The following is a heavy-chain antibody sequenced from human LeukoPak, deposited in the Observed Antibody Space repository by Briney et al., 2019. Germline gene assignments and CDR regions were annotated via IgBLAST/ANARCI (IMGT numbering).Heavy chain of an antibody. Sequence: PGGSLRLSCAASGFTFSDHYMDWVRQAPGKGLEWVGRSRSKANSYTTEYAASVKGRFSISRDNSRNSLYLQMNSLKTEDTAVYYCARRVATSFDYWGQGTLVTVSS. D-gene: IGHD5-12*01. J-gene: IGHJ4*02. CDR1: GFTFSDHY. CDR3: ARRVATSFDY. CDR2: SRSKANSYTT. V-gene: IGHV3-72*01.